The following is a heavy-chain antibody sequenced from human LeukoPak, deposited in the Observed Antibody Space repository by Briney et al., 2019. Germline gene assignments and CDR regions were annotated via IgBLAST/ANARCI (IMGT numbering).Heavy chain of an antibody. CDR3: ARHIGGVDYY. CDR2: IYYTGST. D-gene: IGHD2-8*01. Sequence: PSETLSLTCTVSGGSVTNYYWSWIRQPPGKGLEWIGYIYYTGSTNYNPSLKSRVTISVDTSKNQFSLELSSVTAADTAMYYCARHIGGVDYYWGQGALVTVSS. V-gene: IGHV4-59*08. CDR1: GGSVTNYY. J-gene: IGHJ4*02.